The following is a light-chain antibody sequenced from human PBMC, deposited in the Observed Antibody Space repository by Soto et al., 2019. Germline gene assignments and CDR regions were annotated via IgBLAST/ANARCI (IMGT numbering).Light chain of an antibody. CDR2: GAS. Sequence: EIVMTQSPATLSVSPGERATLSCRASQSVSNNLAWYQQKPGQAPRLLIYGASTRATGIPARFSGSGSGTEFPLTISSLPSEDFAVYYCQQYNTWSPLTFGGGTKVETK. J-gene: IGKJ4*01. V-gene: IGKV3-15*01. CDR1: QSVSNN. CDR3: QQYNTWSPLT.